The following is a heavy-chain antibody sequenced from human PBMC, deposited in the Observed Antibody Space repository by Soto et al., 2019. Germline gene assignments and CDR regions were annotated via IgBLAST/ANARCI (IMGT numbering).Heavy chain of an antibody. CDR2: ISGSGGST. V-gene: IGHV3-23*01. CDR3: AKDGPPRYDFWSGYSSDYFDY. Sequence: PGGSLRLSCAASGFTFSSYAMSWVRQAPGKGLEWVSAISGSGGSTYYADSVKGRFTISRDNSKNTLYLQMNSLRAEDTAVYYCAKDGPPRYDFWSGYSSDYFDYWGQGTLVTVSS. D-gene: IGHD3-3*01. CDR1: GFTFSSYA. J-gene: IGHJ4*02.